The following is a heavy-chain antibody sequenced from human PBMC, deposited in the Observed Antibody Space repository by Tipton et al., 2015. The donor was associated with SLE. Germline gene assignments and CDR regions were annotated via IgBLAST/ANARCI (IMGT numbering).Heavy chain of an antibody. J-gene: IGHJ4*01. CDR1: GGSISSYY. CDR2: IYYSGST. V-gene: IGHV4-59*12. D-gene: IGHD2-8*01. CDR3: ARGFCSDGLCYGRGYFDH. Sequence: TLSLTCTVSGGSISSYYWSWIRQPPGKGLEWIGYIYYSGSTNYNPSLKSRVTTSLDTSKNQFSLKLSSVTAADTALYYCARGFCSDGLCYGRGYFDHWSHGTLVTVSS.